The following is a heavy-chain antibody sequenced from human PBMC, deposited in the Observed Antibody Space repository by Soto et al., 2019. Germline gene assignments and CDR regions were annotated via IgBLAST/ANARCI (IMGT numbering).Heavy chain of an antibody. CDR1: GGSISSYY. J-gene: IGHJ6*03. CDR2: IYYSGST. Sequence: QVQLQESGPGLVKPSETLSLTCTVSGGSISSYYWCWIRQPPGKGLEWIGYIYYSGSTNYNPSLMSRVTRLVDTYKNQYSLTLSSVTAADTAVYYCARHLSYYDFWSGYYFGDYYYYMDVWGKGTTVTVSS. D-gene: IGHD3-3*01. CDR3: ARHLSYYDFWSGYYFGDYYYYMDV. V-gene: IGHV4-59*08.